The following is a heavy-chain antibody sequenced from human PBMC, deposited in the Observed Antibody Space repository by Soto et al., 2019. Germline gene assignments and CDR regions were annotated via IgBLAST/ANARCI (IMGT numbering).Heavy chain of an antibody. V-gene: IGHV4-4*02. J-gene: IGHJ4*02. CDR2: IYHRGSN. CDR3: ASELYDCWSGRRGY. D-gene: IGHD3-3*01. Sequence: QVQLQESGPGLVKPSGTLSLTCAVSGGSISSSNWWSWVRQPPGKGLERIGEIYHRGSNNYNPSLKTRGTISVDKAKNQFPLKLSSVTAADTAGYYCASELYDCWSGRRGYWGQGTLVTVSS. CDR1: GGSISSSNW.